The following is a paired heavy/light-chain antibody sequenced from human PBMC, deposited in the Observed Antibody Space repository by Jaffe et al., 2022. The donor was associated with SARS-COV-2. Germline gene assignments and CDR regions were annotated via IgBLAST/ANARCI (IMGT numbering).Light chain of an antibody. Sequence: DIQMTQSPSSLSASIGDRVTITCRASQGINNYLAWYQQKPGKGPKLLIYAVSTLQSGVPSRFSGSGSGTDFTLTISSLQPEDVATYYCQKYDSPPATFGQGTRLDI. V-gene: IGKV1-27*01. CDR3: QKYDSPPAT. CDR2: AVS. J-gene: IGKJ5*01. CDR1: QGINNY.
Heavy chain of an antibody. Sequence: EVQLVESGGGLVQPGGSLKLSCAASGFSFSGSAMHWVRQAPGKGLEWLGRIRSKAEGYATAYDASVKGRFTISRDDSKNTAYLQMNSLRVEDTAVYFCSRHGYTSNQPFMALDIWGRGTMVTVSS. D-gene: IGHD6-13*01. V-gene: IGHV3-73*02. CDR1: GFSFSGSA. J-gene: IGHJ3*02. CDR3: SRHGYTSNQPFMALDI. CDR2: IRSKAEGYAT.